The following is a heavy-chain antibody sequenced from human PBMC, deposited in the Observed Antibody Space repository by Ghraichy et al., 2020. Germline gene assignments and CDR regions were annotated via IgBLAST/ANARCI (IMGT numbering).Heavy chain of an antibody. D-gene: IGHD4-17*01. CDR1: GGSISSGGYY. V-gene: IGHV4-31*03. CDR2: IYYSGST. Sequence: TLSLTCTVSGGSISSGGYYWSWIRQHPGKGLEWIGYIYYSGSTYYNPSLKSRVTISVDTSKNQFSLELSSVTAADTAVYYCARAADYGDYVGAFDIWGQGTMVTVSS. J-gene: IGHJ3*02. CDR3: ARAADYGDYVGAFDI.